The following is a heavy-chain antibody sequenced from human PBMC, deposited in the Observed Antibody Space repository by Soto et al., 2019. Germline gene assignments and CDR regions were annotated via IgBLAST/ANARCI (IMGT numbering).Heavy chain of an antibody. CDR2: IYYSGST. CDR1: GGSISSGGYY. J-gene: IGHJ4*02. CDR3: ARFDGYGDFYDY. D-gene: IGHD5-12*01. Sequence: SETLSLTCTVSGGSISSGGYYWSWIRQHPGKGLEWIGYIYYSGSTYYNPSLKSRVTISVDTSKNQFSLKLSSVTAADTAVYFCARFDGYGDFYDYWGQGALVTVSS. V-gene: IGHV4-31*03.